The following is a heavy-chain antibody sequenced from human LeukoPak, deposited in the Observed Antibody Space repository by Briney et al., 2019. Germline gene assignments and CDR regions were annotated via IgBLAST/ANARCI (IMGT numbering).Heavy chain of an antibody. D-gene: IGHD3-22*01. Sequence: GGSLRLSCAASGFTFSSYAMSWVRQAPGKGLEWVSAISGSGGSTYYADSVKGRFTISRDNSKNTLYLQMNSLRAEDTAVYYCACRGYYDSSSYYSGGGDYWGQGTLVTVSS. V-gene: IGHV3-23*01. CDR1: GFTFSSYA. J-gene: IGHJ4*02. CDR3: ACRGYYDSSSYYSGGGDY. CDR2: ISGSGGST.